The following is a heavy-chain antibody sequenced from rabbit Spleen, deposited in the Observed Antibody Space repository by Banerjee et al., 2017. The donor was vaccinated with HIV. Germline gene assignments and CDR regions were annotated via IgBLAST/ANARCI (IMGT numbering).Heavy chain of an antibody. CDR1: GVSFSDKDV. V-gene: IGHV1S45*01. CDR2: INIVTGKS. D-gene: IGHD1-1*01. Sequence: EQLEESGGGLVKPEGSLTLTCKASGVSFSDKDVMCWVRQAPGKGLEWIACINIVTGKSVYASWAKGRFVMSRTSSTTVTLQMTSLTVADTATYFCARCNDGGGYYLNLWGPGTLVTVS. CDR3: ARCNDGGGYYLNL. J-gene: IGHJ4*01.